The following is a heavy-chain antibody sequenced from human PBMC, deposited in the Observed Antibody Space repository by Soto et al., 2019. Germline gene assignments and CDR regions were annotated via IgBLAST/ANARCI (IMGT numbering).Heavy chain of an antibody. V-gene: IGHV1-18*01. Sequence: ADSVKVCFKASGFSFMTSGISLVRQAPGQGLEWMGWISGYKGKTYYSQKFQGRLTMTTDTSTSTAYMELRSLGSDDTAVYYCARESAAGYRKPLDPWGQGTMVTVSS. J-gene: IGHJ5*02. CDR3: ARESAAGYRKPLDP. CDR2: ISGYKGKT. D-gene: IGHD6-13*01. CDR1: GFSFMTSG.